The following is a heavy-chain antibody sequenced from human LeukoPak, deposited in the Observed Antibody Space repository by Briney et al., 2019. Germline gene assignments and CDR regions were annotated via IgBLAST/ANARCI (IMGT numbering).Heavy chain of an antibody. J-gene: IGHJ5*02. CDR1: GYTFTSYD. V-gene: IGHV1-8*01. D-gene: IGHD5-18*01. CDR3: ARRGARYSYGPNWFDP. CDR2: MNPNSGNT. Sequence: ASVKVSCKASGYTFTSYDINWVRQATGQGLEWMGWMNPNSGNTGYVQKFQGRVTMTRNTSISTAYMELSSLRSEDTAVYYCARRGARYSYGPNWFDPWGQGTLVTVSS.